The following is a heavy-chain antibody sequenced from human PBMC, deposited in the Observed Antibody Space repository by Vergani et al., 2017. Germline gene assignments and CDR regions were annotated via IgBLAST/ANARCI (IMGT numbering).Heavy chain of an antibody. CDR1: GGSFSGYY. CDR3: ARGRIAAKYDSSGYYYEGNYFDY. V-gene: IGHV4-34*01. Sequence: QVQLQQWGPGLLKPSETLSLTCAVYGGSFSGYYWSWIRQPPGKGLEWIGEINHSGSTNYNPSLKSRVTISVDTSKNQFPLKLSSVTAADTAVYYCARGRIAAKYDSSGYYYEGNYFDYWGQGTLVTVSS. J-gene: IGHJ4*02. CDR2: INHSGST. D-gene: IGHD3-22*01.